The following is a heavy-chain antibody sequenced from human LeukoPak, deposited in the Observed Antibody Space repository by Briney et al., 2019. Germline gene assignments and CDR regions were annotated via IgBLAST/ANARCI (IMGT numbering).Heavy chain of an antibody. CDR1: GDSVSSNSVA. V-gene: IGHV6-1*01. J-gene: IGHJ4*02. CDR3: ARDRGSLRYYFDY. Sequence: SQTLSLTCAISGDSVSSNSVAWNWIRQSPSRGLEWLASTYYRSKLYNDYALSVKSRITINPDTSKNQFSLQLNSVTPEDTAVYYCARDRGSLRYYFDYWGQGTLVTVSS. CDR2: TYYRSKLYN. D-gene: IGHD1-26*01.